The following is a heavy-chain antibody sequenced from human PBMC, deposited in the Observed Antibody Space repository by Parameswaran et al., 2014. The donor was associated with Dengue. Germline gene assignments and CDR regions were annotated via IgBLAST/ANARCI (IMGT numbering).Heavy chain of an antibody. Sequence: ASVKVSCKASGYTFTGYYMHWVRQAPGQGLEWMGWINPNSGGTNYAQKFQGRVTMTRDTSISTAYMELSRLRSDDTAVYYCARDITIFGAGAVYWGQGTLVTVSS. CDR3: ARDITIFGAGAVY. V-gene: IGHV1-2*02. D-gene: IGHD3-3*01. CDR2: INPNSGGT. J-gene: IGHJ4*02. CDR1: GYTFTGYY.